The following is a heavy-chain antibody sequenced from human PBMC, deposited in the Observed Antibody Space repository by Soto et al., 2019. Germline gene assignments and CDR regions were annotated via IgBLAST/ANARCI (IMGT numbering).Heavy chain of an antibody. CDR3: ARDGSSLAAAGRSNWFDP. CDR2: IYYSGST. V-gene: IGHV4-59*01. CDR1: GGSISSYY. D-gene: IGHD6-13*01. J-gene: IGHJ5*02. Sequence: QVQLQESGPGLVKPSETLSLTCTVSGGSISSYYWSWIRQPPGKGLEWIGYIYYSGSTNYNPSLKSRVTISVDTSKNQFSLKRSSVTAADTAVYYCARDGSSLAAAGRSNWFDPWGQGTLVTVSS.